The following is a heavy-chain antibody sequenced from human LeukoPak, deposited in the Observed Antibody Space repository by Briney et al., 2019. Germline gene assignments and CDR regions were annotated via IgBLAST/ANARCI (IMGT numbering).Heavy chain of an antibody. CDR2: IGGSGGST. CDR1: RFTFSSYA. CDR3: AKPHRGYCSGGSCDY. J-gene: IGHJ4*02. Sequence: PGGSLRLSCAASRFTFSSYAMSWVRQAPGKGLEWVSAIGGSGGSTYYADSVKGRFTISRDNSKDTLYLQMNSLRAEDTAVYYCAKPHRGYCSGGSCDYWGQGTLVTVSS. V-gene: IGHV3-23*01. D-gene: IGHD2-15*01.